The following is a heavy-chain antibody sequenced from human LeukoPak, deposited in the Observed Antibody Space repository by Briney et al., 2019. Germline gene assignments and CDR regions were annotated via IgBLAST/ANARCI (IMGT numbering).Heavy chain of an antibody. CDR2: INHSGST. Sequence: PSETLSLTCAVYGGSFSGYYWSWIRQPPGKGLEWIGEINHSGSTNYNPSHKSRVTISVDTSKNQFSLKLSSVTAADTAVYYCARGRGLLLWIDYWGQGTLVTVSS. D-gene: IGHD3-10*01. CDR3: ARGRGLLLWIDY. CDR1: GGSFSGYY. V-gene: IGHV4-34*01. J-gene: IGHJ4*02.